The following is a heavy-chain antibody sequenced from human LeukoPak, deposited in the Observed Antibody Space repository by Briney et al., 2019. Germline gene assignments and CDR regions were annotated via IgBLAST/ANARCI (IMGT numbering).Heavy chain of an antibody. J-gene: IGHJ4*02. V-gene: IGHV1-46*01. CDR2: INPSGGST. CDR3: ARDQASETFDY. CDR1: GYTFTSYY. Sequence: ASVKVSCKASGYTFTSYYMHWVRQAPGQGLEWMGIINPSGGSTSYAQKFQGRVTMARDTSTSTVYMELSSLRSEDTAVYYCARDQASETFDYWGQGTLVTVSS.